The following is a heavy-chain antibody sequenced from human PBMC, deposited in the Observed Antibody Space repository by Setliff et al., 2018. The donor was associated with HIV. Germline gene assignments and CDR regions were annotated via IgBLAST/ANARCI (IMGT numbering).Heavy chain of an antibody. J-gene: IGHJ3*02. CDR2: INPSGGST. CDR3: ARGKQMSRRSDAFDI. Sequence: ASVKVSCKASGYTFTSYYMHWVRQAPGQGLEWMGIINPSGGSTSYAQKFQGRVTMTRDTSTSTVYMELSGLKSEDTAMYYCARGKQMSRRSDAFDIWGQGTKVTASS. D-gene: IGHD6-6*01. CDR1: GYTFTSYY. V-gene: IGHV1-46*01.